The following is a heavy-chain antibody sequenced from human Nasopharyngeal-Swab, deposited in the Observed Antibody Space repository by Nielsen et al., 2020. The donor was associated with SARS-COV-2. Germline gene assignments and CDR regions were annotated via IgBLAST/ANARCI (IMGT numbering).Heavy chain of an antibody. CDR2: IYSGGST. D-gene: IGHD5-12*01. J-gene: IGHJ3*02. CDR1: GFTVSSNY. V-gene: IGHV3-66*01. Sequence: LSLTCAASGFTVSSNYMSWVRQAPGKGLEWVSVIYSGGSTYYADSVKGRFTISRDNSKNTLYLQMNSLRAEDTAVYYCARDRPQGGLSGYGDAFDIWGQGTMVTVSS. CDR3: ARDRPQGGLSGYGDAFDI.